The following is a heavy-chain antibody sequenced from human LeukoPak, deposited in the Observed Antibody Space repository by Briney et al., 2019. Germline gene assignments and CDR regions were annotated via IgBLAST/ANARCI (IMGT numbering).Heavy chain of an antibody. CDR3: ARDGTHNWDHFDY. J-gene: IGHJ4*02. Sequence: GGSLRLSCAASGFTFSNYAMHWVRQAPGKGLEWVALISYDGGTKYYADAVKGRFTISRDNSKNTLYLQMNSLRAKDTAVYYCARDGTHNWDHFDYWGQGTLVTVST. CDR2: ISYDGGTK. V-gene: IGHV3-30-3*01. D-gene: IGHD1-20*01. CDR1: GFTFSNYA.